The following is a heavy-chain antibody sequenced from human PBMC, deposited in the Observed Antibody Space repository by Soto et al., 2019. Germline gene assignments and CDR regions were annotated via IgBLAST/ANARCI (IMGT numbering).Heavy chain of an antibody. CDR1: GFTFSSYG. CDR3: AQESASIAAAGLHY. D-gene: IGHD6-13*01. Sequence: QVQLVESGGGVVQPGRSLRLSCAASGFTFSSYGMHWVRQAPGKGLEWVAVISYDGSNKYYADTVKGRFTISSDNSKNTLYLQMNSLRAEDTAVYYCAQESASIAAAGLHYCGQGTLVTVSS. V-gene: IGHV3-30*18. J-gene: IGHJ4*02. CDR2: ISYDGSNK.